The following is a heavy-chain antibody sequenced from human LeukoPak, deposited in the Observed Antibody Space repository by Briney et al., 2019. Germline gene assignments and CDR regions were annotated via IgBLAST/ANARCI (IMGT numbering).Heavy chain of an antibody. J-gene: IGHJ5*02. CDR1: GGTFSSYA. Sequence: SVKVSCKASGGTFSSYAISWVRQAPGQGLEWMGGIIPIFGTANYAQKFQGRVTITADESTSTAYMELSSLRSEDTAVYYCARDRAEYDLLAGDYSGERWFDPWGQGTLVTVSS. CDR3: ARDRAEYDLLAGDYSGERWFDP. CDR2: IIPIFGTA. D-gene: IGHD3-9*01. V-gene: IGHV1-69*13.